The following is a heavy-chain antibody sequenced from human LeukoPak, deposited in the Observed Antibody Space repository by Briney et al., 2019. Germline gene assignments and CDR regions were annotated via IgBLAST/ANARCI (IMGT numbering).Heavy chain of an antibody. CDR3: ARVEVTMVRGVSYYYYGMDV. J-gene: IGHJ6*02. D-gene: IGHD3-10*01. Sequence: SVKVSCKASGGTFSSYAISWVRQAPGQGLEWMGRIIPILGIANYAQKFQGRVTITADKSTSTAYMELSSLRSDDTAVYYCARVEVTMVRGVSYYYYGMDVWGQGTTVTVSS. V-gene: IGHV1-69*04. CDR2: IIPILGIA. CDR1: GGTFSSYA.